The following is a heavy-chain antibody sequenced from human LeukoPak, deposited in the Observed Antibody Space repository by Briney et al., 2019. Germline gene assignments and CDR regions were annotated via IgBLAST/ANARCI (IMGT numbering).Heavy chain of an antibody. Sequence: SETLSLTCAVYGGSFSGYYWSWIRQPPGKGLEWIGEINHSGSTNYNPSLKSRVTISVDTSKNQFSLKLSSVTAADTAVYYCARRMTTTSVYYFDYWGQGTLVTVSS. CDR1: GGSFSGYY. V-gene: IGHV4-34*01. CDR2: INHSGST. CDR3: ARRMTTTSVYYFDY. D-gene: IGHD1-14*01. J-gene: IGHJ4*02.